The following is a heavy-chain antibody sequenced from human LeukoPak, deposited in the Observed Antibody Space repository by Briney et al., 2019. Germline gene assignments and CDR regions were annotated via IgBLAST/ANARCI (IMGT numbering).Heavy chain of an antibody. CDR2: MNPNNGNT. CDR1: GYTFTSYD. V-gene: IGHV1-8*01. Sequence: ASVKVSCKASGYTFTSYDVNWVRQASGQRPEWMGWMNPNNGNTGYAQKFQGRITMTRDTSKTTAYMELSSLRSEDTAVYYCAFGDTDRSSYFDYWGQGTLVTVSS. CDR3: AFGDTDRSSYFDY. D-gene: IGHD3-10*01. J-gene: IGHJ4*02.